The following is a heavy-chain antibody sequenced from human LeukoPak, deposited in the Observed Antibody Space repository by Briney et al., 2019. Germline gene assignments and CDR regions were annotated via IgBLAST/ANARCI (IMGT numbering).Heavy chain of an antibody. J-gene: IGHJ5*02. CDR2: ISYDGSNK. Sequence: GGSLRLSCAASGFTFSSYAMLWVRQAPGKGLEGVAVISYDGSNKYYADSVKGRFTISRDSSKNTLYLQMNSLRAEDTAVYYCARDSTPYDFWSGYYVGGWFDPWGQGTLVTVSS. D-gene: IGHD3-3*01. CDR1: GFTFSSYA. CDR3: ARDSTPYDFWSGYYVGGWFDP. V-gene: IGHV3-30-3*01.